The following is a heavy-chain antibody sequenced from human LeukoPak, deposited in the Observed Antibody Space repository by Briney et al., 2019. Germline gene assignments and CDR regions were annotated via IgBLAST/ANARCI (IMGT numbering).Heavy chain of an antibody. CDR3: ARGDGYNYGYFQH. CDR2: IYSGGST. D-gene: IGHD5-24*01. CDR1: GFTFSSYA. J-gene: IGHJ1*01. V-gene: IGHV3-53*04. Sequence: PGGSLRLSCAASGFTFSSYAMSWVRQAPGKGLEWVSVIYSGGSTYYADSVKGRFTISRHNSKNTLYLQMNSLRAEDTAVYYCARGDGYNYGYFQHWGQGTLVTVSS.